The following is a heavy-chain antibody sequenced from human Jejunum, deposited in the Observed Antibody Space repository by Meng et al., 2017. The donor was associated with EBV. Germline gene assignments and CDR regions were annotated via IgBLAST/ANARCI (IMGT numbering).Heavy chain of an antibody. CDR3: ARYGSGYFPALWY. V-gene: IGHV4-4*02. Sequence: QVELQGAGPGLGKASGTLSLTCAVSGDSISSSNWWSWVRQPPGKGLEWIGEIYHSGSTNYNPSLKSRVTISVDKSKNQFSLKLSSVTAADTAVYYCARYGSGYFPALWYWGQGTLVTVSS. D-gene: IGHD3-3*01. CDR1: GDSISSSNW. CDR2: IYHSGST. J-gene: IGHJ4*02.